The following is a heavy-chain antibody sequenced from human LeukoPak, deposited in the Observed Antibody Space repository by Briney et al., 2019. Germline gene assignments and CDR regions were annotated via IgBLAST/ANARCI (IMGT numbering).Heavy chain of an antibody. V-gene: IGHV4-61*02. D-gene: IGHD3-10*01. Sequence: ASETLSLTCTVSGGSISTGSYYWSWIRQPAGKGLEWIGRIYTSGSTNYNPSLKSRVTISVDTSKNQFSLKLSSVTAADTAVYYCARERSGGSGTFDYWGQGTLVTVSS. J-gene: IGHJ4*02. CDR1: GGSISTGSYY. CDR3: ARERSGGSGTFDY. CDR2: IYTSGST.